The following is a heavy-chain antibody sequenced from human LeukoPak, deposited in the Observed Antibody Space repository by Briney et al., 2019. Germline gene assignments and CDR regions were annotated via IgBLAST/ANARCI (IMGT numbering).Heavy chain of an antibody. Sequence: GGSLRLSCVASGFTFSTYSMNWVRQAPGKGLEWVSSISSSSRHRYYADSVKGRFTISRDDAKNSGYLQMNSLRAEETAVYYCVRDFNTVTTAYLQHWGQGTLVTVSS. D-gene: IGHD4-17*01. CDR2: ISSSSRHR. V-gene: IGHV3-21*01. CDR3: VRDFNTVTTAYLQH. J-gene: IGHJ1*01. CDR1: GFTFSTYS.